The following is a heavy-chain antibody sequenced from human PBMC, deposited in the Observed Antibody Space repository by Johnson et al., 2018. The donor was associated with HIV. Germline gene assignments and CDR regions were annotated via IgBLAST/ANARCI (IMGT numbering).Heavy chain of an antibody. Sequence: QGQPVEPGGGVVQPGRSLRLSCAASGFTFSSYAMHWVRQAPGKGLEWVAVISDDGSNKYYEDSVKRRFTISRDNSKNTLYLQMNSLRDEDTAVYYCARDFKPTYSYDRVVVLGRSEAFDIWGQGTMVTVSS. J-gene: IGHJ3*02. CDR3: ARDFKPTYSYDRVVVLGRSEAFDI. V-gene: IGHV3-30-3*01. CDR1: GFTFSSYA. D-gene: IGHD3-22*01. CDR2: ISDDGSNK.